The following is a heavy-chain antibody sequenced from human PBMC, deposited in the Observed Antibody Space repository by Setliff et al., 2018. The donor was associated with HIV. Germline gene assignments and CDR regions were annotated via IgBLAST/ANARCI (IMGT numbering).Heavy chain of an antibody. CDR3: ARPRKQSGSYRNLWAFDI. D-gene: IGHD1-26*01. Sequence: GGSLRLSCAASGFTFSYYAMSWVRQAPGKGLEWVSAISGGGGSTYYADSVKGRFTISRDNAKNSLSLQMNSLRAEDTAVYYCARPRKQSGSYRNLWAFDIWGQGTMVTVSS. CDR1: GFTFSYYA. CDR2: ISGGGGST. V-gene: IGHV3-23*01. J-gene: IGHJ3*02.